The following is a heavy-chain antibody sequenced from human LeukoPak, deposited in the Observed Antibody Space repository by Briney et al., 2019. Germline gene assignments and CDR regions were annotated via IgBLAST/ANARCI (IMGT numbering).Heavy chain of an antibody. V-gene: IGHV4-39*07. D-gene: IGHD3-16*01. CDR1: GGSISSSIYY. Sequence: NPSETLSLTCSVSGGSISSSIYYWGWIRQPPGKGLEWIGEINHSGSTNYNPSLKSRVTISVDTSKNQFSLKLSSVTAADTAVYYCARYSLYDYVWGSPGYYYYGMDVWGQGTTVTVSS. J-gene: IGHJ6*02. CDR2: INHSGST. CDR3: ARYSLYDYVWGSPGYYYYGMDV.